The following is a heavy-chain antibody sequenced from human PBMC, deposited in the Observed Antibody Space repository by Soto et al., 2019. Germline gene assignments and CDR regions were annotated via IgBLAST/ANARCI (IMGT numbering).Heavy chain of an antibody. CDR3: AKVHGLSNMEFDY. CDR1: GFTFSSYA. J-gene: IGHJ4*02. V-gene: IGHV3-23*01. CDR2: ISGSGGST. Sequence: EVQLLESGGGLVQPGGSLRLSCAASGFTFSSYAMSWVRQAPGKGLEWGSAISGSGGSTYYADSVKGRFTISRDNSKNTLYLQMNSLRAEDTAVYDCAKVHGLSNMEFDYWGQGTLVTVS. D-gene: IGHD2-8*01.